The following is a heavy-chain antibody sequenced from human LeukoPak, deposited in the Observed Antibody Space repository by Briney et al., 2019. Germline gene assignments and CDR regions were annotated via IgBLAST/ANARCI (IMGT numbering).Heavy chain of an antibody. V-gene: IGHV4-34*01. CDR3: AKDIGSSGYHYYFDY. Sequence: SETLSLTCAVYGGSFSGYYWSWIRQPPGKGLEWIGEINHSGSTNYNPSLKSRVTISVDTSKNQFSLKLSSVTAADTALYYCAKDIGSSGYHYYFDYWGQGTLVTVSS. D-gene: IGHD3-22*01. CDR1: GGSFSGYY. CDR2: INHSGST. J-gene: IGHJ4*02.